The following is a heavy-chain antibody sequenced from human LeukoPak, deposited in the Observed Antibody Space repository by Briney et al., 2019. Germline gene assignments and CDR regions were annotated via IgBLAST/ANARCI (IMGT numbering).Heavy chain of an antibody. J-gene: IGHJ4*02. Sequence: PGGSLRLSCAASGFTFSNYNMNWVRQAPGKGLEWVSYISSGSSIIYSADSVKGRFTISRDNAKKSLYLQMNSLRAEDTAVYYCANGQWLESTIDYWGQGTLVTVSS. V-gene: IGHV3-48*01. D-gene: IGHD6-19*01. CDR3: ANGQWLESTIDY. CDR2: ISSGSSII. CDR1: GFTFSNYN.